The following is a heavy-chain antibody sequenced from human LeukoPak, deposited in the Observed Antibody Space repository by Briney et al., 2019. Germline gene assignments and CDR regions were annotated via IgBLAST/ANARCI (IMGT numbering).Heavy chain of an antibody. CDR2: INAGNGNT. V-gene: IGHV1-3*01. Sequence: ASVKVSCKASGYIFTTYAMHWVRQAPGQRLEWMGWINAGNGNTKYSQKFQGRVTITRDISASTAYMELSSLRSEDTAVYYCATTVTAGTYRYFQHWGQGTLVTVSS. J-gene: IGHJ1*01. D-gene: IGHD4-17*01. CDR3: ATTVTAGTYRYFQH. CDR1: GYIFTTYA.